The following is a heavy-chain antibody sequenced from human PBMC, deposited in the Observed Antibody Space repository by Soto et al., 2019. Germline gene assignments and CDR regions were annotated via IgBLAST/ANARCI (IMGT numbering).Heavy chain of an antibody. CDR2: ISGSGGST. Sequence: PGGSLRLSCAASGFTFSSYAMSWVRQAPGKGLEWVSAISGSGGSTYYADSVKGRFTISRDNSKNTLYLQMNSLRAEDTAVYYCAKSLPGITMVRGVILAPKFGYWGQGTLVIVSS. D-gene: IGHD3-10*01. J-gene: IGHJ4*02. CDR1: GFTFSSYA. CDR3: AKSLPGITMVRGVILAPKFGY. V-gene: IGHV3-23*01.